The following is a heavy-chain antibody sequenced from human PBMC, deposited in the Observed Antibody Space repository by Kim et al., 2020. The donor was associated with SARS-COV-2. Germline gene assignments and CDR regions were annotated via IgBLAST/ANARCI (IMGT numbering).Heavy chain of an antibody. D-gene: IGHD5-12*01. Sequence: TPSLKSRVTISVDTSKNQFSLKLSSVTAADTAVYYCARASGYDFWDPFDYWGQGTLVTVSS. CDR3: ARASGYDFWDPFDY. V-gene: IGHV4-31*02. J-gene: IGHJ4*02.